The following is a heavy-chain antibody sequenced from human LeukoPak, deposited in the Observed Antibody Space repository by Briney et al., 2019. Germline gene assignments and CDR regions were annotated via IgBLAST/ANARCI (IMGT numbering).Heavy chain of an antibody. CDR1: GFTFSSYA. Sequence: PGGSLRLSCAASGFTFSSYAMHWVRQAPGKGLEWVAVISYDGSNKYYADSVKGRFTISRDNSKNTLYLQMNSLRAEDTAVYYCAKDRAAVAGIDYWGQGTLVTVSS. CDR3: AKDRAAVAGIDY. J-gene: IGHJ4*02. CDR2: ISYDGSNK. D-gene: IGHD6-19*01. V-gene: IGHV3-30-3*01.